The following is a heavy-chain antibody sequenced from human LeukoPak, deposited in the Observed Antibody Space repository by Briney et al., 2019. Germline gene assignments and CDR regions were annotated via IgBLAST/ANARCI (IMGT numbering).Heavy chain of an antibody. V-gene: IGHV3-7*01. CDR1: GFTFSGHW. CDR2: INQGGSDK. Sequence: PGGSLRLSCAPSGFTFSGHWMSWVRQAPGKGLEWVANINQGGSDKYYVDCVKGRFTIPRENAKNLLYLQMNSLRGEDTAVYYCTRDRSRAEDDWGQGTLVTVSS. CDR3: TRDRSRAEDD. D-gene: IGHD1-14*01. J-gene: IGHJ4*02.